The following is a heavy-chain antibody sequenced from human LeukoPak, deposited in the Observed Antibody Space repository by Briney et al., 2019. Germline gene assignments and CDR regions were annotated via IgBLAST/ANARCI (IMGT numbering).Heavy chain of an antibody. CDR1: GFTFSSYW. D-gene: IGHD3-10*01. Sequence: GGSLRLSCAASGFTFSSYWMSWVRQAPGKGLEWVANIKQDGSEKYYVDSVKGRFTISRDNAENSLYLQMNSLRAEDTAVYYCARGRSDPRYSGSGMDWFDPWGQGTLVTVSS. V-gene: IGHV3-7*01. J-gene: IGHJ5*02. CDR2: IKQDGSEK. CDR3: ARGRSDPRYSGSGMDWFDP.